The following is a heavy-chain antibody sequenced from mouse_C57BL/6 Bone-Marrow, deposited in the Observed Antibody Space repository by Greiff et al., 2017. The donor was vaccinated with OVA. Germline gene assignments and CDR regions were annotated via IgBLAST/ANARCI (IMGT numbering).Heavy chain of an antibody. Sequence: QVQLKESGPGLVQPSQSLSIPCTVSGFSLTSYGVHWVRPSPGKGLEWLGVIWSGGSTDYNAAFISRLSISKDNSKSQVFFKMNSLQADDTAIYYCARNFYDGYYGDYYFDYWGQGTTLTASS. CDR3: ARNFYDGYYGDYYFDY. CDR2: IWSGGST. CDR1: GFSLTSYG. J-gene: IGHJ2*01. V-gene: IGHV2-2*01. D-gene: IGHD2-3*01.